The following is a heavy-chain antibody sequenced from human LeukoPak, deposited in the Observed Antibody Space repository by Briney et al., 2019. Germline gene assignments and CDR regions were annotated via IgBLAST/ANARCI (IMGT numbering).Heavy chain of an antibody. V-gene: IGHV1-69*10. CDR3: ARGGDPDYDHEPFFDY. CDR2: IIPILGIA. J-gene: IGHJ4*02. D-gene: IGHD3-16*01. Sequence: GASVKVSCKASGGTFSSYAISWVRQAPGQGLEWMGWIIPILGIANYAQKFQGRVTITADESTSTAYMELSSLRSEDTAVYYCARGGDPDYDHEPFFDYWGQGTLVTVSS. CDR1: GGTFSSYA.